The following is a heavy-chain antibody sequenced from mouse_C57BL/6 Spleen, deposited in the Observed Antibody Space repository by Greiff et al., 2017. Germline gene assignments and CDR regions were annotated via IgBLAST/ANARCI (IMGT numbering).Heavy chain of an antibody. D-gene: IGHD2-4*01. CDR3: ASFSYYEYGRGFAY. CDR1: GFNIKNTY. CDR2: IDPANGNT. J-gene: IGHJ3*01. V-gene: IGHV14-3*01. Sequence: VQLQQSVAELVRPGASVKLSCTASGFNIKNTYMHWVKQRPEQGLEWIGRIDPANGNTKYAPKFQGKATITADTSSNTAYRQLSSLTSEDTAIYYCASFSYYEYGRGFAYWGQGTLVTVSA.